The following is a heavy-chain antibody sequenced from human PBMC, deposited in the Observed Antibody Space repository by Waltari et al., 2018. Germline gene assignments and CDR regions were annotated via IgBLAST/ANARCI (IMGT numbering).Heavy chain of an antibody. V-gene: IGHV3-73*02. J-gene: IGHJ4*02. CDR1: GLTLRGSA. Sequence: EVQLVESGGDCVQPGGSRNRSCPAPGLTLRGSAIHGVRQAPGKGLEWVGRIRSKSKTYATAYGASVKGRFSISRDDSKNTAYLQMSSLKTEDTAVYFCSRNNYDTTGYYAFDYWGQGTLVTVSS. D-gene: IGHD3-22*01. CDR3: SRNNYDTTGYYAFDY. CDR2: IRSKSKTYAT.